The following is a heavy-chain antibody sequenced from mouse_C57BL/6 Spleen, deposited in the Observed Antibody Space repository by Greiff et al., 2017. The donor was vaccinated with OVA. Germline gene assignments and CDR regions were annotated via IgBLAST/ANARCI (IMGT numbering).Heavy chain of an antibody. CDR2: INPNNGGT. D-gene: IGHD2-4*01. J-gene: IGHJ2*01. CDR3: ARNYDYDRDYFDY. CDR1: GYTFTDYY. V-gene: IGHV1-26*01. Sequence: EVQLQQSGPELVKPGASVKISCKASGYTFTDYYMNWVKQSHGKSLEWIGDINPNNGGTSYNQKFKGKATLTVDKSSSTAYMELRSLTSEDSAVYYCARNYDYDRDYFDYWGQGTTLTVSS.